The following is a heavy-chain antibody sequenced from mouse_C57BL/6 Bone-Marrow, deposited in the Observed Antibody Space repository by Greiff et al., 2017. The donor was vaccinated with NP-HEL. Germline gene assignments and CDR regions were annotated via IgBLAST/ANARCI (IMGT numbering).Heavy chain of an antibody. Sequence: QVQLQQSGAELVRPGTSVKVSCKASGYAFTNYLIEWVKQRPGQGLECIGVINPGSGGTNYNEKFKGKATLTADKSSSTAYMQLSSLTSEDSAVYFCARLGDYYGSSPYYYAMDYWGQGTSVTVSS. J-gene: IGHJ4*01. V-gene: IGHV1-54*01. CDR3: ARLGDYYGSSPYYYAMDY. CDR2: INPGSGGT. D-gene: IGHD1-1*01. CDR1: GYAFTNYL.